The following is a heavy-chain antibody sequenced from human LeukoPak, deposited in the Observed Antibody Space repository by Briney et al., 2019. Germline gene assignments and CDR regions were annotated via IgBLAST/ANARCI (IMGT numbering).Heavy chain of an antibody. CDR2: INHSGST. D-gene: IGHD3-22*01. Sequence: EPSETLSLTCAVYGGSFSGYYWSWIRQPPGKGLEWIGEINHSGSTNYNPSLKSRVTISVDTSKNQFSLKLSSVTAADTAVYHCARVREDDYDSSGPSDAFDIWGQGTMVTVSS. J-gene: IGHJ3*02. CDR3: ARVREDDYDSSGPSDAFDI. V-gene: IGHV4-34*01. CDR1: GGSFSGYY.